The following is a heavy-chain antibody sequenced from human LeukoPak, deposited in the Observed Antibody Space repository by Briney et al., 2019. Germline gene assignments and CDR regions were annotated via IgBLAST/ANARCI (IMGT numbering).Heavy chain of an antibody. V-gene: IGHV4-34*01. D-gene: IGHD3-22*01. Sequence: SETLSLTCAVYGGSFSGYYWSWIRQPPGKGLEWIAEINHSGSTNYNPSLKSRVTISIDTSKNQFSLKLSSVTAADTAVYYCASSRLYDSSGYWMYYFDFWGQGTLVTVSS. CDR1: GGSFSGYY. CDR2: INHSGST. CDR3: ASSRLYDSSGYWMYYFDF. J-gene: IGHJ4*02.